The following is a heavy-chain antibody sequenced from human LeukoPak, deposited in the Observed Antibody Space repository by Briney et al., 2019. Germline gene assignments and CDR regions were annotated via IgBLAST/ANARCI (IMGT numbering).Heavy chain of an antibody. J-gene: IGHJ4*02. CDR2: INHSGST. V-gene: IGHV4-34*01. D-gene: IGHD3-22*01. CDR3: AGAAYYCDSSGYYAIDY. CDR1: GGSFSGYY. Sequence: PSETLSLTCAVYGGSFSGYYWSWIRQPPGKGLEWIGEINHSGSTNYDPSLKSRVTISVDTSKNQFSLKLSSVTAADTAVYYCAGAAYYCDSSGYYAIDYWGQGTLVTVSS.